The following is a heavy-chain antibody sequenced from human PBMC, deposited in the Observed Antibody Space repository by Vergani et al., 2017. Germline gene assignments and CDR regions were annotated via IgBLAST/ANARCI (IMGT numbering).Heavy chain of an antibody. CDR2: VYPSWTT. V-gene: IGHV4-61*02. CDR1: GVPMQSGSFY. Sequence: QVQLHESGPGLVKPSETLSLLCSVSGVPMQSGSFYWTSIRQTAERRVEGMGRVYPSWTTNYTPTLNGRLTIFVDKSKNLLSLRVNSVTAADTAVYYCARGETRTDWFDPWGQGTLVTVSS. CDR3: ARGETRTDWFDP. J-gene: IGHJ5*02. D-gene: IGHD3/OR15-3a*01.